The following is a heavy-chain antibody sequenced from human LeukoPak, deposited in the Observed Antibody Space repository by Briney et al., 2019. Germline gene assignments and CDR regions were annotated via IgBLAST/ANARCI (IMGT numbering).Heavy chain of an antibody. J-gene: IGHJ4*02. CDR2: IQEDGSDK. V-gene: IGHV3-7*01. CDR3: ARDLDYSDGSGPYPAY. D-gene: IGHD3-22*01. CDR1: GFTFSNYW. Sequence: PGGSLRLSCAASGFTFSNYWMTWVRQTPGKGLEWVANIQEDGSDKRYVDSVKGRFTISRDNARNSLYLQMNSLRVEDTAVYYCARDLDYSDGSGPYPAYWGQGTLVTVSS.